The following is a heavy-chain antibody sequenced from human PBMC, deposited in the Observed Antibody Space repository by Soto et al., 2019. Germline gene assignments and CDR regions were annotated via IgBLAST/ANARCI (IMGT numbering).Heavy chain of an antibody. CDR3: ARAPTGTTVTTGHYGMDV. V-gene: IGHV3-21*01. J-gene: IGHJ6*02. CDR2: ISSSSSYI. D-gene: IGHD4-17*01. Sequence: GGSLRLSCAASVFTFSSYSMNWVRQAPGKGLEWVSSISSSSSYIYYADSVKGRFTISRDNAKNSLYLQMNSLRAEDTAVYYCARAPTGTTVTTGHYGMDVWGQGTTVTVSS. CDR1: VFTFSSYS.